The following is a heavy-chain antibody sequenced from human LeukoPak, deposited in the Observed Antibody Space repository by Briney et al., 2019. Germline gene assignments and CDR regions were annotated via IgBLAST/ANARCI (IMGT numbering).Heavy chain of an antibody. CDR3: TTVLIVVVPAANTQTDY. J-gene: IGHJ4*02. Sequence: PGGSLRLSCAASGFIFSNAWMSGLPQAPGKGLEWVGRIKYKTDHVPTDYAAPVKRRFTISRDDSKNTLYLQMNSLKTEDTAVYYCTTVLIVVVPAANTQTDYWGQGTLVTVSS. CDR2: IKYKTDHVPT. D-gene: IGHD2-2*01. V-gene: IGHV3-15*01. CDR1: GFIFSNAW.